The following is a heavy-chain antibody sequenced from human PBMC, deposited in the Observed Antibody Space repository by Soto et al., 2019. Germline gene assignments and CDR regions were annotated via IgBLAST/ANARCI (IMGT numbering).Heavy chain of an antibody. D-gene: IGHD3-22*01. Sequence: GGSLRLSCAASGFTVSSNYMSWVRQAPGKGLEWVSVIYSGGSTYYADSVKGRFTISRDNSKNTLYLQMNSLRAEDTAVYYCARDSPYYYDSSGYFVPFDYWGQGTLVTVSS. V-gene: IGHV3-53*01. CDR1: GFTVSSNY. J-gene: IGHJ4*02. CDR3: ARDSPYYYDSSGYFVPFDY. CDR2: IYSGGST.